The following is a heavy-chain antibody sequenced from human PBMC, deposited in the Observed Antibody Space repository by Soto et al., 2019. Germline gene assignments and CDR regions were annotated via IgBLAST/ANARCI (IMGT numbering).Heavy chain of an antibody. Sequence: GGSLRLSCAASGFTSSSYSMNWVRQAPGKGLEWVSSISSSSSYIYYADSVKGRFTISRDNAKNSLYLQMNSLRAEDTAVYYCARDQIVLGATQPFDYWGQGTLVTVSS. CDR1: GFTSSSYS. J-gene: IGHJ4*02. CDR3: ARDQIVLGATQPFDY. CDR2: ISSSSSYI. D-gene: IGHD1-26*01. V-gene: IGHV3-21*01.